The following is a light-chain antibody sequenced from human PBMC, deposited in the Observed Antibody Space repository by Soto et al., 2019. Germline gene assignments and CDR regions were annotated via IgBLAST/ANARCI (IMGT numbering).Light chain of an antibody. CDR3: QQRSNWPPN. J-gene: IGKJ4*01. CDR2: DAS. V-gene: IGKV3-11*01. Sequence: EIVLTQSPATLSLSPGERATLSCRASQSVSSYLAWYQQKPGQAPRLLIYDASNRATGIPARFSGSGSGTDFTLTISSLEPEDFAVIYCQQRSNWPPNFGGGTKVDIK. CDR1: QSVSSY.